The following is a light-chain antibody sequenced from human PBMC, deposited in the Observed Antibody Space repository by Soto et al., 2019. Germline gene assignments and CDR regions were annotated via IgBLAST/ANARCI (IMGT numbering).Light chain of an antibody. CDR3: QHCDYLPI. V-gene: IGKV1-33*01. Sequence: DIQMTQSPSSLSASVGDRVTITCQASQDITSYLNWYQHKPGKAPKLLIYNTSILEAGVPSRFSGSGSGTDFTYTISSLQPEDVATYYCQHCDYLPIFGPGTTVDFK. J-gene: IGKJ3*01. CDR1: QDITSY. CDR2: NTS.